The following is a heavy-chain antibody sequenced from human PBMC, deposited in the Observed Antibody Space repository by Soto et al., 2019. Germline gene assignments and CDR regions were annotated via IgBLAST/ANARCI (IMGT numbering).Heavy chain of an antibody. D-gene: IGHD3-9*01. Sequence: XXTLSLPFTVSGGSISTYYWRWIPQPPGKALEWIGYIFYSGSTNYNPSLKSRVTISVDTSKNQFSLKLSSVTAADKAVYYCARHTGIRYPWAWDYFDYWGQGTLVTVSS. CDR2: IFYSGST. CDR1: GGSISTYY. V-gene: IGHV4-59*08. CDR3: ARHTGIRYPWAWDYFDY. J-gene: IGHJ4*02.